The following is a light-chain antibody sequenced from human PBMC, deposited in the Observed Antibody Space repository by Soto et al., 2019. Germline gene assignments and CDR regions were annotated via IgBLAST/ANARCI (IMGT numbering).Light chain of an antibody. CDR3: QQYNSYWT. J-gene: IGKJ1*01. V-gene: IGKV1-5*03. Sequence: DLHMTQSPSTLSASVGDRVTITCRASQSISSWLAWYQQKPGKAPKLLIYKASNLESGVPPRFSGSGSGTEFTLTISSLQPDDFATYYCQQYNSYWTFGQGTKVDIK. CDR1: QSISSW. CDR2: KAS.